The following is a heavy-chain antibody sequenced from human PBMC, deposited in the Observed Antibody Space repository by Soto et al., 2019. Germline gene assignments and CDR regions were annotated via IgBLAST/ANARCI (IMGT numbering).Heavy chain of an antibody. J-gene: IGHJ4*02. CDR3: AREKRQQLVRGYFDY. V-gene: IGHV3-30-3*01. D-gene: IGHD6-13*01. Sequence: HPWGSLRLICADSGFIFSSYALHWVRQAPGKGLEWVAVISYDGSNKYYADSVKGRFTISRDNSKNTLYLQMNSLRAEDTAVYYCAREKRQQLVRGYFDYWVQGTLVTVSS. CDR2: ISYDGSNK. CDR1: GFIFSSYA.